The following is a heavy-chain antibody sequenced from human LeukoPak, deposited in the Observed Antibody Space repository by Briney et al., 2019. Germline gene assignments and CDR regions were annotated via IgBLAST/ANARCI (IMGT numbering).Heavy chain of an antibody. CDR1: GYTFTNHG. CDR2: ISTYNGDT. J-gene: IGHJ4*02. CDR3: ARDCSSTSCYNVY. D-gene: IGHD2-2*02. Sequence: ASVKVSCKASGYTFTNHGFSWVRQAPGQGLEWMGWISTYNGDTNYAQNLQGRVTMTTDTSTSTAYMEMRSLRSDDTAVYYCARDCSSTSCYNVYWGQATLVTVSS. V-gene: IGHV1-18*01.